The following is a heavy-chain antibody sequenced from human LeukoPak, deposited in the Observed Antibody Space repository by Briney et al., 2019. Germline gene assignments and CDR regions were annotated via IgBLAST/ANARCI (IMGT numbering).Heavy chain of an antibody. Sequence: GGSLRLSCAASGFTFSSYSMNWVRQAPGKGLEWVSSISSSSSYIYYADSVKGRFTISRDNSKNTLYLQMNSLRAEDTAVYYCAPGEVTTGDYWGQGTLVTVSS. CDR2: ISSSSSYI. D-gene: IGHD4-17*01. V-gene: IGHV3-21*04. CDR1: GFTFSSYS. J-gene: IGHJ4*02. CDR3: APGEVTTGDY.